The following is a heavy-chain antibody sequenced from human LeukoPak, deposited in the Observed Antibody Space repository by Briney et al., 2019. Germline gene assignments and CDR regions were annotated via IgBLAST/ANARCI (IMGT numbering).Heavy chain of an antibody. CDR3: ARQDIAVAGLDY. V-gene: IGHV4-59*08. Sequence: SETLSLTCTVSGGSISSYYWSWIRQPPGQGLEWIGYIYYSGSTNYNPSLKSRVTISVDTSKNQFSLKLSSVTAADTAVYYCARQDIAVAGLDYWGQGTLVTVSS. J-gene: IGHJ4*02. D-gene: IGHD6-19*01. CDR2: IYYSGST. CDR1: GGSISSYY.